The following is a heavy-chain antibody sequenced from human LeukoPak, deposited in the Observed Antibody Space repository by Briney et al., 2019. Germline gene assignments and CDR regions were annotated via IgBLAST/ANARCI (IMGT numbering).Heavy chain of an antibody. J-gene: IGHJ6*02. D-gene: IGHD7-27*01. CDR3: ARDLSSNWGYDYYYGMDV. CDR2: ISAYNGHT. Sequence: ASVKVSCKASGYTFISYGISWVRQAPGQGLEWMGWISAYNGHTFYGQKLQGRVTMTTDTSTSTAYIELRSLRSDDTAVYFCARDLSSNWGYDYYYGMDVWGQGTTVTVSS. V-gene: IGHV1-18*01. CDR1: GYTFISYG.